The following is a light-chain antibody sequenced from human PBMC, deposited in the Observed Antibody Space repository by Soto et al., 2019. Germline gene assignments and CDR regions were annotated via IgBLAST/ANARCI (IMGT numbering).Light chain of an antibody. CDR2: GAS. CDR3: QQYNDWPRT. J-gene: IGKJ1*01. V-gene: IGKV3-15*01. CDR1: QTVSSN. Sequence: EIVMTQSPATLSVSPGERATLSCRASQTVSSNLAWYQRNPGQAPRLLVYGASTRATGIPARFTGSGSGTEFTLTLSSLQSEDFAVYYCQQYNDWPRTFGQGTKVEI.